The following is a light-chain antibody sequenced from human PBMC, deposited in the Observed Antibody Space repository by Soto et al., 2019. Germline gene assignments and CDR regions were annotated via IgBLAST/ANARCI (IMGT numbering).Light chain of an antibody. V-gene: IGKV1-8*01. J-gene: IGKJ1*01. Sequence: IQMTQSPSSLSASVGDRVTITCRASQGISSYLAWYQQKPGKAPKLLIYAASTLQSGVPSRFSGSGSGTDFTLTISCLQSEDFATYYCQQYYSYPQFGQGTKVDIK. CDR2: AAS. CDR3: QQYYSYPQ. CDR1: QGISSY.